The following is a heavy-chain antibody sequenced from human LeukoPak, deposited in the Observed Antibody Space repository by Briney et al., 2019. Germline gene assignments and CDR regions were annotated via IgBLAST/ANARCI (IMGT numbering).Heavy chain of an antibody. J-gene: IGHJ4*02. CDR1: GFTFDDYW. D-gene: IGHD3-22*01. Sequence: GGSLRLSCGASGFTFDDYWMSWVRQAPGRGLEWVANINQDGSEKYYLDSAKGRFTISRDNARNSLYLQVNSLRAEDTAVYYCARLYDGSGYHANHFDYWGQGALVTVSS. CDR3: ARLYDGSGYHANHFDY. V-gene: IGHV3-7*01. CDR2: INQDGSEK.